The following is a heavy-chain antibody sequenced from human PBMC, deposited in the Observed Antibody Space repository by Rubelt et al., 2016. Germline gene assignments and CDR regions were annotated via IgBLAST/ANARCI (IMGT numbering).Heavy chain of an antibody. Sequence: QEQLQQWGAGLLKPSETLSLTCAVDGGSFRGYYWTWVRQAPGKGLEWAALVVYDGTRKYYSDSVQGRFTISRENSKNTLNLQMNTLRGEDTGVYYCARGRGNRGSYSSDSWGQGTLVTVSS. J-gene: IGHJ5*01. V-gene: IGHV3-30*03. D-gene: IGHD3-10*01. CDR2: VVYDGTRK. CDR1: GGSFRGYY. CDR3: ARGRGNRGSYSSDS.